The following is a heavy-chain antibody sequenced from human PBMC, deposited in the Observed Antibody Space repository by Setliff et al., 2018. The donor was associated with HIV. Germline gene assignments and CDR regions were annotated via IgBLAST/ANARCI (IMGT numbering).Heavy chain of an antibody. CDR1: GFTFSGYE. V-gene: IGHV3-48*03. D-gene: IGHD2-15*01. CDR3: ARDATRGGDMDV. CDR2: ISFSGTNM. Sequence: GGSLRLSCAASGFTFSGYEMNWVRQAPGKGLEWVSYISFSGTNMYYADSVKGRFTISRDNAKDSLYLQMNNLRAEDTAVYYCARDATRGGDMDVWGKGITVTVSS. J-gene: IGHJ6*03.